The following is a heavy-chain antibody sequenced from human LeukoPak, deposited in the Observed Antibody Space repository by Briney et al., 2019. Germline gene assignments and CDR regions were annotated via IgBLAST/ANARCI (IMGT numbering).Heavy chain of an antibody. J-gene: IGHJ4*02. V-gene: IGHV1-8*01. CDR3: ARVVGRMVRGLYYFDY. CDR2: MNPNSGNT. D-gene: IGHD3-10*01. CDR1: GYTFTSYD. Sequence: GASVKVSCKASGYTFTSYDINWVRQATAQGLEWMGWMNPNSGNTGYPQKFQGRVTMTRNTSISTAYMELSSLRSEDTAVYYCARVVGRMVRGLYYFDYWGQGTLVTVSS.